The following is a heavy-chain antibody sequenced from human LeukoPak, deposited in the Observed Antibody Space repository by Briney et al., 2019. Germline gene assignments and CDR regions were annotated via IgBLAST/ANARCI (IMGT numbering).Heavy chain of an antibody. J-gene: IGHJ3*02. CDR2: IYTSGST. Sequence: PSETLSLTCTVSGGSISSYYWSWIRQPAGRGLEWIGRIYTSGSTNYNPSLKSRVTMSVDTSKNQFSLKLSSVTAADTAVYYCARDYYYDSSGYHSDAFDIWGQGTMVTVSS. CDR1: GGSISSYY. D-gene: IGHD3-22*01. CDR3: ARDYYYDSSGYHSDAFDI. V-gene: IGHV4-4*07.